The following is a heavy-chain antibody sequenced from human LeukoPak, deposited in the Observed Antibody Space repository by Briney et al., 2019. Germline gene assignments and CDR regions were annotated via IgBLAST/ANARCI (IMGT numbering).Heavy chain of an antibody. CDR2: IYSGGST. V-gene: IGHV3-53*01. D-gene: IGHD3-3*01. J-gene: IGHJ3*02. CDR1: GFTVSSNY. CDR3: AKGLSASGRFNAFDI. Sequence: GGSLRLSCAASGFTVSSNYMSWVRQAPGKGLEWVSVIYSGGSTYYADSVKGRFTISRDNSKNTLYLQMNSLRVEDTAVYHCAKGLSASGRFNAFDIWGQGTMVTVSS.